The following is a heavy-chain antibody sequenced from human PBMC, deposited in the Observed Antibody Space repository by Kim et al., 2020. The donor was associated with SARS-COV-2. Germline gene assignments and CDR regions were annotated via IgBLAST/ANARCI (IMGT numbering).Heavy chain of an antibody. J-gene: IGHJ4*02. Sequence: RFTISRDNSKNTLYLQMNSLRAEDTAVYYCARPTPGYSSGWRGAGYYFDYWGQGTLVTVSS. V-gene: IGHV3-23*01. D-gene: IGHD6-19*01. CDR3: ARPTPGYSSGWRGAGYYFDY.